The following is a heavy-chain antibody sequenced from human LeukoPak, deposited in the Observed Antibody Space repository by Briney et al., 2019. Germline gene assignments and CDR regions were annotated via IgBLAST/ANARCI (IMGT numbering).Heavy chain of an antibody. CDR1: GGSFSGYY. Sequence: PSETLSLTCAVYGGSFSGYYWSWIRQPPGKGLEWIGEINHSGSTNYNPSLKSRVTISVDTSKNQFSLKLSSVTAADTAVYYCARIKPNRYNWNCRGGYFDYWGQGTLVTVSS. CDR2: INHSGST. V-gene: IGHV4-34*01. CDR3: ARIKPNRYNWNCRGGYFDY. J-gene: IGHJ4*02. D-gene: IGHD1-7*01.